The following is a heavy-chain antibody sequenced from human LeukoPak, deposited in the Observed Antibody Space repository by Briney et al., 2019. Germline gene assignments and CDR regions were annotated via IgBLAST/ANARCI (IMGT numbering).Heavy chain of an antibody. D-gene: IGHD2-15*01. CDR2: IYSGGST. CDR3: ARDVTFKDIVVVVAAIDY. Sequence: PGGSLRLSCAASGFTVSSNYMSWVRKAPGKGLEWVSVIYSGGSTYYADSVKGRFTISRDNSKNTLYLQMNSLRAEDTAVYYCARDVTFKDIVVVVAAIDYWGQGTLVTVSS. J-gene: IGHJ4*02. V-gene: IGHV3-53*01. CDR1: GFTVSSNY.